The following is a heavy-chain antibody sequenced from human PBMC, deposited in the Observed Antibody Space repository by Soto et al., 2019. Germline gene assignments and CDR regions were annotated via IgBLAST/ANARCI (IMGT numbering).Heavy chain of an antibody. D-gene: IGHD6-19*01. V-gene: IGHV1-69*01. J-gene: IGHJ6*02. CDR2: IIPIFGTA. Sequence: QVQLVQSGAEVKKPGSSVKVSCKASGGTFSSYAISWVRQAPGQGLEWMGGIIPIFGTANYAQKFRGRVTITADESTSTAYMELSSLRSEDTAVYYCARTIAVAGTSYYYYGMDVWGQGTTVTVSS. CDR1: GGTFSSYA. CDR3: ARTIAVAGTSYYYYGMDV.